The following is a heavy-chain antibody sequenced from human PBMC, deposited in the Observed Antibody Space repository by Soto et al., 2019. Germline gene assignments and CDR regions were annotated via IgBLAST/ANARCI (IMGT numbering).Heavy chain of an antibody. V-gene: IGHV3-33*01. CDR3: ARDLFLLRSVYGMDV. J-gene: IGHJ6*02. CDR1: GFTFSSYG. CDR2: IWYDGSNK. Sequence: SGGSLRLSCAASGFTFSSYGMHWVRQAPGKGLEWVAVIWYDGSNKYYADSVKGRFTISRDNSKNTLYLQMNSLRAEDTAVYYCARDLFLLRSVYGMDVWGQGTTVTVSS. D-gene: IGHD4-17*01.